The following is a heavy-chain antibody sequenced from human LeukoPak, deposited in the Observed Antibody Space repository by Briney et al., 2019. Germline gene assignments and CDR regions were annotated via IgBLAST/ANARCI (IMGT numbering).Heavy chain of an antibody. D-gene: IGHD3-10*01. J-gene: IGHJ4*02. V-gene: IGHV3-33*01. CDR3: AIRTSRGGSGSSYFDS. Sequence: PGRSLRLSCAASGFTFSSYGMHWVRQAPGKGLEWVAVIWYDGSNKYYADSVKGRFTISRDNSKNTLYLQMNSLRAEDTAVFYCAIRTSRGGSGSSYFDSWGQGTLVTVSS. CDR2: IWYDGSNK. CDR1: GFTFSSYG.